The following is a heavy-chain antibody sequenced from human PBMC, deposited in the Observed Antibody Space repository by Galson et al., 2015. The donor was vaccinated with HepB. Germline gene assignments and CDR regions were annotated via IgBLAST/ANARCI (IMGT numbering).Heavy chain of an antibody. CDR2: ISGSGGST. D-gene: IGHD6-19*01. Sequence: SLRLSCAASGFTFSSYAMSWVRQAPGKGLEWVSAISGSGGSTYYADSVKGRFTISRDNSKNTLYLQMNSLSAEDTAVYYCAKDSPYSSGWPIFDYWGQGTLVTVSS. V-gene: IGHV3-23*01. CDR3: AKDSPYSSGWPIFDY. J-gene: IGHJ4*02. CDR1: GFTFSSYA.